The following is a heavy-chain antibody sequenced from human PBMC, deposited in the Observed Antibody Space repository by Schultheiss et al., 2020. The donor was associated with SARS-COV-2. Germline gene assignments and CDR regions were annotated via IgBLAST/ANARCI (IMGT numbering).Heavy chain of an antibody. V-gene: IGHV4-61*01. CDR1: GGSVSSGSYY. J-gene: IGHJ3*02. Sequence: SQTLSLTCTVSGGSVSSGSYYWSWIRQPPGKGLEWIGEINHSGSTNYNPSLKSRVTISVDKSKNQFSLKLSSVTAADTAVYYCARTTVVTPFGSGLVAFDIWGQGTMVTVSS. CDR3: ARTTVVTPFGSGLVAFDI. CDR2: INHSGST. D-gene: IGHD4-23*01.